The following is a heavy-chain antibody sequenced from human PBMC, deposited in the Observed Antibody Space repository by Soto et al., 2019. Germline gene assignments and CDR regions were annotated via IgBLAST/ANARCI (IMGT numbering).Heavy chain of an antibody. CDR1: GYTFTGHY. J-gene: IGHJ4*02. CDR2: IGPASGDT. CDR3: GRGQSGQLVVFY. Sequence: QVQLVQSGAEVKKPGASVKVSCKASGYTFTGHYIHWVRQAPGQGPEWMGEIGPASGDTRYAQKFQGRVTMTRDTSITTVYMELNNLSPDDTAVYYRGRGQSGQLVVFYWGQGTPVTVSS. V-gene: IGHV1-2*02. D-gene: IGHD3-10*01.